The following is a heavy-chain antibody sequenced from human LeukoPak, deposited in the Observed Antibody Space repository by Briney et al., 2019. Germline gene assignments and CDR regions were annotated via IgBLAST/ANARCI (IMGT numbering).Heavy chain of an antibody. V-gene: IGHV3-7*01. CDR1: GFTFNSYL. Sequence: GGSLRLSCAASGFTFNSYLMSWVRQAPGKGLEWVANIRQHGIEKYYASSLVGRISISRDNAKNSLYLQMNSLRAEDTAVYYCARVNFNYDYGMDVWGQRTTVTVSS. CDR3: ARVNFNYDYGMDV. D-gene: IGHD1-7*01. CDR2: IRQHGIEK. J-gene: IGHJ6*02.